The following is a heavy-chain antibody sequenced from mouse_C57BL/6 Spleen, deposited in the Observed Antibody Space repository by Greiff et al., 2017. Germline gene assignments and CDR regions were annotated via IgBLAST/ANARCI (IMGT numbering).Heavy chain of an antibody. CDR2: IYPGNGNT. Sequence: QVQLQQSGPELVKPGASVKISCKASGYSFTSYYIHWVKQRPGQGLEWIGWIYPGNGNTKYNEKFKGKATLTADTSSSTAYMQLNSLTSEDSAVYYCASPFYYYGSSNYLDYWGQGTTLTVSS. J-gene: IGHJ2*01. CDR1: GYSFTSYY. V-gene: IGHV1-66*01. D-gene: IGHD1-1*01. CDR3: ASPFYYYGSSNYLDY.